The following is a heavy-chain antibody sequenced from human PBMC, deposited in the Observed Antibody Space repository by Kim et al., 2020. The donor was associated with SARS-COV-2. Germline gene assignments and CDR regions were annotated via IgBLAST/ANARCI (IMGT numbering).Heavy chain of an antibody. V-gene: IGHV3-64D*06. CDR2: ISSNGGST. Sequence: GGSLRLSCSASGFTFSSYAMHWVRQAPGKGLEYVSAISSNGGSTYYADSVKGRFTISRDNSKNTLYLQMSSLRAEDTAVYYCVKGFCSSTSCDPDYDYWGQGTLVTVSS. D-gene: IGHD2-2*01. J-gene: IGHJ4*02. CDR3: VKGFCSSTSCDPDYDY. CDR1: GFTFSSYA.